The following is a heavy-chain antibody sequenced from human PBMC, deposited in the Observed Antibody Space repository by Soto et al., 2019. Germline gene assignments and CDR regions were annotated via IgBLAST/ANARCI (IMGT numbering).Heavy chain of an antibody. CDR1: GFTFSSFA. D-gene: IGHD3-16*01. J-gene: IGHJ3*01. CDR3: ARGGRGLRGAFDV. CDR2: ISFNGLSQ. Sequence: QEILVEPGGGVVQSGTSLRLSCAASGFTFSSFAMHWVRQAPGKGLEWVSVISFNGLSQFYADSVRGRVTVSRDNSKNTLYLQLDSLRPDDTAVYSCARGGRGLRGAFDVWGQGTEVSVS. V-gene: IGHV3-30*04.